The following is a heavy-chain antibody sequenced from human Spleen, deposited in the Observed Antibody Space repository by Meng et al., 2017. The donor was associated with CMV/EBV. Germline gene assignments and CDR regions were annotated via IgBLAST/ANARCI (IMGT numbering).Heavy chain of an antibody. V-gene: IGHV1-2*02. CDR2: IHPHRGDT. CDR1: GYSFTDYY. D-gene: IGHD7-27*01. J-gene: IGHJ4*02. CDR3: ARDNNWGPDY. Sequence: ASVKVSCKASGYSFTDYYMHWVRQAPGQGLEWMGWIHPHRGDTNYAQQFQGRVTLTRDTSINTGYMELTRLTSDDTAVYYCARDNNWGPDYWGQGTLVTVSP.